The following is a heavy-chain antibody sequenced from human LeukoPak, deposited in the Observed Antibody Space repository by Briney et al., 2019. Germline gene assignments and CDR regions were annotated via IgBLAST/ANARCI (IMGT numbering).Heavy chain of an antibody. J-gene: IGHJ4*02. CDR1: GYSFTSYW. V-gene: IGHV5-51*01. CDR2: IYPGDSDT. Sequence: GESLKISCKGSGYSFTSYWIGWVRQMPGKGLEWMWIIYPGDSDTRYSPSFQGQVTISADKSISTAYLQWSSLKASDTAMYYCARAPYETTKRFDYWGQGTLVTVSS. D-gene: IGHD4-17*01. CDR3: ARAPYETTKRFDY.